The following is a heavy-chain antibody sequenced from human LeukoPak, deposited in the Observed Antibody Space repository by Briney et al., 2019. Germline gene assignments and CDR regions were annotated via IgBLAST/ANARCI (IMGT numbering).Heavy chain of an antibody. CDR1: GGSISSSSYY. Sequence: SETLSLTCTVSGGSISSSSYYWGWIRQPPGKGLEWIGSIYYSGSTYYNPSLKSRVTISVDTSKNQFSLKLSSVTAAGTAVYYCARHVRNYQLLFWDMGVWGKGTTVTVSS. V-gene: IGHV4-39*01. J-gene: IGHJ6*03. CDR2: IYYSGST. D-gene: IGHD2-2*01. CDR3: ARHVRNYQLLFWDMGV.